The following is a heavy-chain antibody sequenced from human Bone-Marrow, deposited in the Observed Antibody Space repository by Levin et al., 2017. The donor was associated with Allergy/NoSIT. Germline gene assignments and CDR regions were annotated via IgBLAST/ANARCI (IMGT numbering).Heavy chain of an antibody. D-gene: IGHD6-19*01. CDR1: GGSISGYY. CDR2: ISYRGSA. Sequence: PSETLSLTCAVSGGSISGYYWSWIRQPPGKGLEWIGYISYRGSANYNPSLKSRVTISLDTSENQFSLSMTSVTAADTAIYYRARDQRASGWYYFDYWGQGSLVTVSS. V-gene: IGHV4-59*01. CDR3: ARDQRASGWYYFDY. J-gene: IGHJ4*02.